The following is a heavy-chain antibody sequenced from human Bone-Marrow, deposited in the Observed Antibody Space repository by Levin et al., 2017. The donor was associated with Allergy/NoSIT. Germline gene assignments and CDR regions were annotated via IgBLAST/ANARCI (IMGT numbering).Heavy chain of an antibody. CDR1: RGSVSGDY. CDR3: ATSYASGWFVS. D-gene: IGHD6-25*01. V-gene: IGHV4-4*08. Sequence: ESLKISCAVSRGSVSGDYCNWIRRAPGRRLEWLGYIYTGGITNYNPSLKSRLTMSIDTSTNQFSLNLTAVTAADTAVYFCATSYASGWFVSWGPGTPVIVSS. J-gene: IGHJ5*01. CDR2: IYTGGIT.